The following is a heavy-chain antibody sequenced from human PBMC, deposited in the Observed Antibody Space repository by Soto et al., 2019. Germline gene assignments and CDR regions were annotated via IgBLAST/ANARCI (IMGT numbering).Heavy chain of an antibody. CDR2: IKRTTDGGTT. CDR3: APDDLPIRGADY. Sequence: EVQLVESGGGLVKPGESLRLSCAASGVTFSNGWMHWVRQGPGKGLEWVGRIKRTTDGGTTDYAAPVKGRFTISRADSENPLLLQMNSLKTEDTAVYYCAPDDLPIRGADYWGRGILVTVSS. V-gene: IGHV3-15*07. J-gene: IGHJ4*02. D-gene: IGHD3-16*01. CDR1: GVTFSNGW.